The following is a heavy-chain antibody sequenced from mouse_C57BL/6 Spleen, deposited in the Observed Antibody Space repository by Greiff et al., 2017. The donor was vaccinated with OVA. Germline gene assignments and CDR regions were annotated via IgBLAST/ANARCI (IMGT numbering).Heavy chain of an antibody. CDR1: GYTFTSYW. V-gene: IGHV1-50*01. J-gene: IGHJ4*01. CDR3: ARYHQIYDGYYVGAMDY. CDR2: IDPSDSYT. Sequence: VQLQQPGAELVKPGASVKLSCKASGYTFTSYWMQWVKQRPGQGLEWIGEIDPSDSYTNYNQKFKGKATLTVDTSSSTAYMQLSSLTSEDSAVYYCARYHQIYDGYYVGAMDYWGQGTSVTVSS. D-gene: IGHD2-3*01.